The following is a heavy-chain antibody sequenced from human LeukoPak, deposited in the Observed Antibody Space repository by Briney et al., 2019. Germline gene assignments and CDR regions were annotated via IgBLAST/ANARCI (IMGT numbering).Heavy chain of an antibody. CDR1: GYTFISYD. D-gene: IGHD1-7*01. J-gene: IGHJ5*02. CDR3: ASTITGTTWFDP. V-gene: IGHV1-8*01. CDR2: MNPNSGNT. Sequence: GASVKVSCKASGYTFISYDINWVRQATGQGLEWMGWMNPNSGNTGYAQKFKGRVTRTRNNSISTAYMELSSLRSEDTAVYYCASTITGTTWFDPWGQGTLVTVSS.